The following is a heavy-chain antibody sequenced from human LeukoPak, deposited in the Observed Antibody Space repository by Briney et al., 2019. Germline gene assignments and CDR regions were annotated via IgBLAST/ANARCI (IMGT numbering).Heavy chain of an antibody. V-gene: IGHV1-2*02. J-gene: IGHJ4*02. CDR2: INPNSGGT. CDR3: ARDGAGIVLMVYATPGNYFDY. D-gene: IGHD2-8*01. Sequence: GASVKVSCKASGYTFTDYYMHWVRQAPGQGLEWMGWINPNSGGTNYAQKFQGRVTMTRDTSISTAYMELSRLRSDDTAVYYCARDGAGIVLMVYATPGNYFDYWGQGTLVTVSS. CDR1: GYTFTDYY.